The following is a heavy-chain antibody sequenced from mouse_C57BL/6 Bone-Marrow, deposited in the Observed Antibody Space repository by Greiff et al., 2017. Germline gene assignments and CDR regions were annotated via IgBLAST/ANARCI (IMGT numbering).Heavy chain of an antibody. Sequence: QVQLKQSGAELVKPGASVKLSCKASGYTFTEYTIHWVKQRSGQGLEWIGWFYPGSGSIKYNEKFKDKATLTADKSSSTVYMELSRLTSEDSAVYFCARHEEGGAYSNCFFFDYWGQGTTLTVSS. D-gene: IGHD2-5*01. CDR1: GYTFTEYT. J-gene: IGHJ2*01. V-gene: IGHV1-62-2*01. CDR3: ARHEEGGAYSNCFFFDY. CDR2: FYPGSGSI.